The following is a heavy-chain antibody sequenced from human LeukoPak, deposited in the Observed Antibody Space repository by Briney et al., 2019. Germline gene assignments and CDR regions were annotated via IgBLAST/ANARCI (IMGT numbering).Heavy chain of an antibody. Sequence: PGGSLRLSCAASGFTFRSYAMTWVRQAPGKGLEWVSVISGSGGNAYYADSVKGRFTISRDNFKNTLYLQVNGLTAEDTAIYYCAKGGTSSWYFVFDYWGQGVLVTVSS. J-gene: IGHJ4*02. V-gene: IGHV3-23*01. CDR3: AKGGTSSWYFVFDY. CDR1: GFTFRSYA. D-gene: IGHD6-13*01. CDR2: ISGSGGNA.